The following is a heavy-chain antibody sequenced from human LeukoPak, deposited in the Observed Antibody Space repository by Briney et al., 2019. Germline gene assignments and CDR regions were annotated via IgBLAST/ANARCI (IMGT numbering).Heavy chain of an antibody. CDR2: INHSGST. Sequence: SETLSLTCAVYGGSFSGYYWSWIRQPPGKGLEWIGEINHSGSTNYNPSLKSRVTISVDTSKNQFSLKLSSVTAADTAVYYCARAARGVIPHFFDYWGQGTLVTVSS. V-gene: IGHV4-34*01. CDR3: ARAARGVIPHFFDY. CDR1: GGSFSGYY. J-gene: IGHJ4*02. D-gene: IGHD3-10*01.